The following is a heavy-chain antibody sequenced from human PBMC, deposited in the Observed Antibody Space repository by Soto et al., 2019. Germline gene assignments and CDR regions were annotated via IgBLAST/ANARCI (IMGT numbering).Heavy chain of an antibody. CDR3: ARDLQVAMVRGFPGRY. V-gene: IGHV3-33*01. CDR2: IWYNGSNK. D-gene: IGHD3-10*01. J-gene: IGHJ4*02. CDR1: GFTFSSYG. Sequence: QVQLVESGGGVVQPGRSLRLSCAASGFTFSSYGMHWVRPAPGKGLEWVAVIWYNGSNKYYADSVKGRFTISRDNSKNTLYLQMNSLRAEDTAVYYCARDLQVAMVRGFPGRYWGQGTLVTVSS.